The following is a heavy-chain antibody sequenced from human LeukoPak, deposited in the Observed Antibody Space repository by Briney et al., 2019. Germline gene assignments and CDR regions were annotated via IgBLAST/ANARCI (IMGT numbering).Heavy chain of an antibody. CDR3: ARGTRAAGTGY. J-gene: IGHJ4*02. CDR2: INHSGST. Sequence: SETLPLTCAVYGGSFSGYCWSWIRQPPGKGLEWIGEINHSGSTNYNPSLKSRVTISVDTSKNQFSLKLSSVTAADTAVYYCARGTRAAGTGYWGQGTLVTVSS. D-gene: IGHD6-13*01. V-gene: IGHV4-34*01. CDR1: GGSFSGYC.